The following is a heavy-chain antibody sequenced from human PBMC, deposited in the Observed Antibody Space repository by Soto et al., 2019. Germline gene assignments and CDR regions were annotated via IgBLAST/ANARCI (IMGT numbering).Heavy chain of an antibody. J-gene: IGHJ6*02. CDR1: GGTFSSYA. CDR2: IIPIFGTA. D-gene: IGHD3-16*01. V-gene: IGHV1-69*06. Sequence: SVKVSCKASGGTFSSYAISWVRQAPGQGLEWMGGIIPIFGTANYAQKFQGRVTITADKSTSTAYMELSSLRSEDTAVYYCARDRRGRDGYNYYYYYGMDVWGQGTTVTVSS. CDR3: ARDRRGRDGYNYYYYYGMDV.